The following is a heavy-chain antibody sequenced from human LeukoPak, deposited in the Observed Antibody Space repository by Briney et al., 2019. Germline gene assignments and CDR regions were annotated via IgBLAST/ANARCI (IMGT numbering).Heavy chain of an antibody. V-gene: IGHV3-23*01. Sequence: GGSLRLSCAASGFTFSSYAMSWVRQAPGKGLEWVSAISGSGGSTYYADSVKGRFTISRDNSMNTLYLQMNSLRAEDTAVYYCAKTTTVISRYFDYWGQGTLVTVSS. CDR1: GFTFSSYA. CDR2: ISGSGGST. D-gene: IGHD4-11*01. J-gene: IGHJ4*02. CDR3: AKTTTVISRYFDY.